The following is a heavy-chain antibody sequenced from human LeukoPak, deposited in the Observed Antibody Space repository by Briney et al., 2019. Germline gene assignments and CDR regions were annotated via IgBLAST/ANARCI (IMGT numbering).Heavy chain of an antibody. CDR1: GFTFSTYS. V-gene: IGHV3-48*01. J-gene: IGHJ6*02. D-gene: IGHD1-7*01. Sequence: GGSLRLSCAASGFTFSTYSMKWVRQAPGKGLEWVSYISDSSAMYYADSVRGRFTISRENDKNSLFLQMNSLRAEDTAVYYCARDQELELEGVAWGQGTTVTVSS. CDR2: ISDSSAM. CDR3: ARDQELELEGVA.